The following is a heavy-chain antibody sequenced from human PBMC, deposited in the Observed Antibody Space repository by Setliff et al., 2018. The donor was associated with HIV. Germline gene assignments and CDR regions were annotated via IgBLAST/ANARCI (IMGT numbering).Heavy chain of an antibody. Sequence: SETLSLTCTVSGDSFSTGFHYWVWIRQPPGKGLEWVGSIYYEGSTYYNPSLKSRVTVSADTSKNHFSLRLTSATAADTAVYYCARRDLTSAPTWGQGTLVTVSS. D-gene: IGHD3-10*01. V-gene: IGHV4-39*02. J-gene: IGHJ5*02. CDR3: ARRDLTSAPT. CDR1: GDSFSTGFHY. CDR2: IYYEGST.